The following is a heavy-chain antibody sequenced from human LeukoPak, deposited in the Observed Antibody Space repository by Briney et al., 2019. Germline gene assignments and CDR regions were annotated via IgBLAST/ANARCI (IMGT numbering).Heavy chain of an antibody. CDR3: AKDGDPGGYYYYYMDV. CDR1: GFTFSSYA. J-gene: IGHJ6*03. Sequence: PGGSLRLSCAASGFTFSSYATSWVRQAPGKGLEWVSAISGSGGSTYYADSVKGRSTISRDNSENTLYLQMNSLRAEDTAVYYCAKDGDPGGYYYYYMDVWGKGTTVTVSS. CDR2: ISGSGGST. V-gene: IGHV3-23*01. D-gene: IGHD2-21*02.